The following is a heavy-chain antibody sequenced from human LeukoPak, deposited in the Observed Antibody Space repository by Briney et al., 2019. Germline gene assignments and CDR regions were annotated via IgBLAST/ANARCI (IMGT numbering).Heavy chain of an antibody. CDR1: GYTFTSYD. CDR3: ARGVTMVRGVIIMGAFDI. V-gene: IGHV1-8*01. D-gene: IGHD3-10*01. J-gene: IGHJ3*02. Sequence: ASVKVSCKASGYTFTSYDINWVRQATGQGLEWMGWMNPNSGNTGYAQKFQGRVAMTRNTSISTAYMELSSLRSEDTAVYYCARGVTMVRGVIIMGAFDIWGQGTMVTVSS. CDR2: MNPNSGNT.